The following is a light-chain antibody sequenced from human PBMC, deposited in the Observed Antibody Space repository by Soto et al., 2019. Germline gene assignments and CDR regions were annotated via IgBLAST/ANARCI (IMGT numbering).Light chain of an antibody. V-gene: IGKV2-28*01. CDR3: MQALQTPLT. CDR2: LGS. J-gene: IGKJ4*01. Sequence: DIVMTQSPLSLPVTPGEPASISCRSSQSLLHSNGYNCVAWYLQKPGQSPQVLIHLGSNRASGVPDRFSGSGSGTEFTLKINRVEAEDVGLYFCMQALQTPLTFGGGTKVEIK. CDR1: QSLLHSNGYNC.